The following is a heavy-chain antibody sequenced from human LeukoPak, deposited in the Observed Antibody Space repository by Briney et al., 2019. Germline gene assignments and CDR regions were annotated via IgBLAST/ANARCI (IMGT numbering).Heavy chain of an antibody. CDR2: INHSGNT. D-gene: IGHD5-24*01. V-gene: IGHV4-34*01. Sequence: SETLSLTCAVYGGSFSGYYWSWIRQPPGKGLEWIGEINHSGNTNYNPSLKSRVTISVDTSKNQFSLKLSSVTAADTAVYYCARGLSTIRYWGQGTLVTVSS. CDR1: GGSFSGYY. CDR3: ARGLSTIRY. J-gene: IGHJ4*02.